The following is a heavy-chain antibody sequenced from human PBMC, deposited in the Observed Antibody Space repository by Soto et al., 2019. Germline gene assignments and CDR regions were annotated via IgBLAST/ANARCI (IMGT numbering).Heavy chain of an antibody. J-gene: IGHJ4*02. CDR3: ARLGGYYQALDS. V-gene: IGHV4-59*08. D-gene: IGHD3-22*01. Sequence: PSETLPLTCSVSGGSIDNYYWSWIRQPPGKGLEFIGYIYYAGTTTYNPSLKSRVTISVDMSKNQFSLKLSSVTAADTAVYYCARLGGYYQALDSWGQGTLVTVSS. CDR2: IYYAGTT. CDR1: GGSIDNYY.